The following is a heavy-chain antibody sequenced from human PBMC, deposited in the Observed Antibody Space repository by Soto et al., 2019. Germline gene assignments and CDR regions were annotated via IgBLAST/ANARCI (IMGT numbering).Heavy chain of an antibody. J-gene: IGHJ4*01. CDR2: ISYDGSNK. CDR1: GFTFSSYA. Sequence: GGSLRLSCAASGFTFSSYAMHWVRQAPGKGLEWVAVISYDGSNKYYADSVKGRFTISRDNSKNALYLQMNSLRAEDTAVYYCAMERYHSSGYSGYFDYWGQEPWSPSPQ. V-gene: IGHV3-30-3*01. CDR3: AMERYHSSGYSGYFDY. D-gene: IGHD3-22*01.